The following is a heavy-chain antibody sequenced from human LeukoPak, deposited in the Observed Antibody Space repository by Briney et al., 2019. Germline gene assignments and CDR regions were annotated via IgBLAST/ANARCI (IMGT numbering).Heavy chain of an antibody. CDR2: MNSNSGNT. CDR1: GYTFTSYD. J-gene: IGHJ3*02. Sequence: ASVKVSCKASGYTFTSYDINWVRQATGQGLEWMGWMNSNSGNTGYAQKFQGRVTITRNTSISTAYMELSSLRSEDTAVYYCARETYDFWSGSLGGAFDIWGQGTMVTVSS. D-gene: IGHD3-3*01. V-gene: IGHV1-8*03. CDR3: ARETYDFWSGSLGGAFDI.